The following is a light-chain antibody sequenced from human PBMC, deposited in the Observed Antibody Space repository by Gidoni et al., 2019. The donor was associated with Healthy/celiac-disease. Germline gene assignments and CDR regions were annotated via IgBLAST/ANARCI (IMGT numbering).Light chain of an antibody. CDR2: AVS. CDR1: QSLLHSDGKTS. CDR3: MQSIHLPLT. V-gene: IGKV2D-29*01. J-gene: IGKJ4*01. Sequence: DIVLTQTPRPLSVTPGQPASISCKSSQSLLHSDGKTSLYWYLQKPGQHPQLLIYAVSNRFSGVPDRFSGSGSGTDFTLKISRVEAEDVGVYYCMQSIHLPLTFGGGTKVEIK.